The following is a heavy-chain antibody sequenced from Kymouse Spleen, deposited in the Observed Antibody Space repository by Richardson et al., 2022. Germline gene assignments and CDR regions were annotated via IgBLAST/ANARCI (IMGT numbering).Heavy chain of an antibody. CDR3: ARQRYNWNDGRLFDY. CDR1: GGSISSSSYY. V-gene: IGHV4-39*01. CDR2: IYYSGST. Sequence: QLQLQESGPGLVKPSETLSLTCTVSGGSISSSSYYWGWIRQPPGKGLEWIGSIYYSGSTYYNPSLKSRVTISVDTSKNQFSLKLSSVTAADTAVYYCARQRYNWNDGRLFDYWGQGTLVTVSS. D-gene: IGHD1-1*01. J-gene: IGHJ4*02.